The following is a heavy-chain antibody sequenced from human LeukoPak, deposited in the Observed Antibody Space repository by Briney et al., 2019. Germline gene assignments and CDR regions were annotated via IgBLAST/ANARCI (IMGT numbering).Heavy chain of an antibody. D-gene: IGHD3-16*02. Sequence: PGGSLRLSCAAPGFTFSSYGMHWVRQAPGKGLEWVAVIWYDGSNKYYADSVKGRFTISRDNSKNTLYLQMNSLRAEDTAVYYCARDGEYDYVWGSYRPPTPLGYWGQGTLVTVSS. J-gene: IGHJ4*02. CDR3: ARDGEYDYVWGSYRPPTPLGY. V-gene: IGHV3-33*01. CDR2: IWYDGSNK. CDR1: GFTFSSYG.